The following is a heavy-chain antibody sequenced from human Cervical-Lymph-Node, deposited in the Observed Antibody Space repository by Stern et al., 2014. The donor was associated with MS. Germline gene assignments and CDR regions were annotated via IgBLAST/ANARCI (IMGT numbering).Heavy chain of an antibody. Sequence: EVQLVESGGGLVKPGGSLRLSCAASGFSFRSYRMNWVRQAPGEGLEWVSSISGDTSYIYNADSVKGRFTISRDNAKNSLYLQMNSLRAEDTAVYYFARDSSVLYGLDVWGQGTTVTVSS. D-gene: IGHD5/OR15-5a*01. V-gene: IGHV3-21*01. CDR3: ARDSSVLYGLDV. CDR1: GFSFRSYR. CDR2: ISGDTSYI. J-gene: IGHJ6*02.